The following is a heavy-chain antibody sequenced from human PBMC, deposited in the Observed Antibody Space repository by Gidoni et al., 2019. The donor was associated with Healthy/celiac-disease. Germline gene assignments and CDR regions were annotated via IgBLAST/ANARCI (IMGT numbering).Heavy chain of an antibody. CDR1: GYTFTSYY. CDR2: INPSGGST. V-gene: IGHV1-46*01. J-gene: IGHJ6*02. Sequence: QVQLVQSGAEVKKPGASVKVSCKASGYTFTSYYMHWVRQAPGQGLEWMGIINPSGGSTSYAQKFQGRVTMTRDTSTSTVYMELSSLRSEDTAVYYCARDQGIAVAGTGDYYYYYGMDVWGQGTTVTVSS. D-gene: IGHD6-19*01. CDR3: ARDQGIAVAGTGDYYYYYGMDV.